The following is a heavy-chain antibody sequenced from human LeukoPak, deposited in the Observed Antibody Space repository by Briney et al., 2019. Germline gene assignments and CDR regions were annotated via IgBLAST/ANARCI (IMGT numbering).Heavy chain of an antibody. CDR3: AKDIELFMS. CDR2: LSHGGTRT. CDR1: GFTFRNFA. D-gene: IGHD1-26*01. J-gene: IGHJ4*02. V-gene: IGHV3-23*01. Sequence: GGSLRLSCAASGFTFRNFAMSWVRQAPGKGLEWVSGLSHGGTRTFYAASVKGRFTISRDDSNSTLFLQMDNLRVEDTATYYCAKDIELFMSRGQGTLVIVSS.